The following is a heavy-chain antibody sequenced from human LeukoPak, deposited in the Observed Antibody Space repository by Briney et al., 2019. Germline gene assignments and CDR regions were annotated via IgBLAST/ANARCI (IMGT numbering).Heavy chain of an antibody. CDR1: GFTFSDYY. CDR2: ISGTSTYT. J-gene: IGHJ4*02. V-gene: IGHV3-11*05. D-gene: IGHD2-21*02. CDR3: ARDISYCGGDCAPYYFDY. Sequence: PGGSLRLSCAASGFTFSDYYTSCIRQAPGKGLEWVSYISGTSTYTNYADSVKGRFTISRDNAKNSLYLQMNSLRAEDTAVYYCARDISYCGGDCAPYYFDYWGQGTLVTVSS.